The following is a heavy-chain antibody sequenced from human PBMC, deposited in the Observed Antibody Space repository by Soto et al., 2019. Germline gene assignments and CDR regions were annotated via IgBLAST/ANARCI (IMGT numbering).Heavy chain of an antibody. CDR3: ARTEIFGVVPPRRGYYYYMDV. V-gene: IGHV3-7*01. CDR2: IKQDGSEK. CDR1: GFTFSSYW. D-gene: IGHD3-3*01. Sequence: GGSLRLSCAASGFTFSSYWMSWVRQAPGKGLEWVANIKQDGSEKYYVDSVKGRFTISRDNAKNSLYLQMNSLRAEDTAVYYCARTEIFGVVPPRRGYYYYMDVWGKGTTVTVSS. J-gene: IGHJ6*03.